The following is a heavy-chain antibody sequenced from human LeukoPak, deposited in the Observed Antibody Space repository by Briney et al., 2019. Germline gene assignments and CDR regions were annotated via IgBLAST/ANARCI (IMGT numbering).Heavy chain of an antibody. V-gene: IGHV1-2*04. D-gene: IGHD3-22*01. J-gene: IGHJ4*02. Sequence: ASVEVSCKASGYTFTGYYMHWVRQAPGQGLEWMGWINPNSGGTNYAQKFQGWVTMTRDTSISTAYMELSRLRSDDTAVYYCARANYDSSGYYADYWGQGTLVTVSS. CDR1: GYTFTGYY. CDR3: ARANYDSSGYYADY. CDR2: INPNSGGT.